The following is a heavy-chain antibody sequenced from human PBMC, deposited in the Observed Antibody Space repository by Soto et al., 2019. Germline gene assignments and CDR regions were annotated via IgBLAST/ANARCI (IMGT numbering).Heavy chain of an antibody. D-gene: IGHD6-19*01. V-gene: IGHV1-2*02. Sequence: QVQLVQSGAEVKKPGASVKVSCKASGYTFTGYYMHWVRQAPGQGLEWMGWINPNSGGTNYAQKFQGRVTMTRDTSISTADMELSRLRSDDTAVYYCARDFDSSGWNLWYYFDYWGQGTLVTVSS. CDR3: ARDFDSSGWNLWYYFDY. J-gene: IGHJ4*02. CDR1: GYTFTGYY. CDR2: INPNSGGT.